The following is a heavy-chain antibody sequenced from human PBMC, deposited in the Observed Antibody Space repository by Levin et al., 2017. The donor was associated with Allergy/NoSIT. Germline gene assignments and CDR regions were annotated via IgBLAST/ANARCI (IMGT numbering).Heavy chain of an antibody. J-gene: IGHJ3*02. CDR2: ISSSSSYI. CDR3: ARDRATYYDFWSGYYTDAFDI. V-gene: IGHV3-21*01. D-gene: IGHD3-3*01. Sequence: GGSLRLSCAASGFTFSSYSMNWVRQAPGKGLEWVSSISSSSSYIYYADSVKGRFTISRDNAKNSLYLQMNSLRAEDTAVYYCARDRATYYDFWSGYYTDAFDIWGQGTMVTVSS. CDR1: GFTFSSYS.